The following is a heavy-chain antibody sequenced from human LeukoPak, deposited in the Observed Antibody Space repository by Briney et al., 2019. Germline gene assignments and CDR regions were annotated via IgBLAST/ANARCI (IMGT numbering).Heavy chain of an antibody. D-gene: IGHD5-24*01. Sequence: PSETLSLTCTVSGGSISSYYWSWIRQPAGKGLEWIGRVYTDGSTNYNPSLKSRVSMSVDTSKNQFSLKLTSVTAADTAVYYCARAVEMATMDIWGQGTMVTVSS. CDR3: ARAVEMATMDI. CDR1: GGSISSYY. V-gene: IGHV4-4*07. CDR2: VYTDGST. J-gene: IGHJ3*02.